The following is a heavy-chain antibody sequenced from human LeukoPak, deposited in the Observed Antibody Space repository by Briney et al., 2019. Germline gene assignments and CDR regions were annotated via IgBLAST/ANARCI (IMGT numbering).Heavy chain of an antibody. D-gene: IGHD5-18*01. V-gene: IGHV3-64*01. CDR1: GFTFSNYS. CDR2: IRSKGGST. Sequence: GGSLRLSCAAAGFTFSNYSMHWVRQAPGKGLEYVSGIRSKGGSTYHANSVKGRFTISRDNSKNTLYLQMGSLRGEDMAVYYCARDLGGYSFDYWGQGTLVTVSS. CDR3: ARDLGGYSFDY. J-gene: IGHJ4*02.